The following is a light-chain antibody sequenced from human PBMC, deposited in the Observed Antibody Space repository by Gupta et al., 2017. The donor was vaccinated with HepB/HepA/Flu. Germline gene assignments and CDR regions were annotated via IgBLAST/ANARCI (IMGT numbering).Light chain of an antibody. V-gene: IGLV1-44*01. CDR1: SSNIGIDI. Sequence: SGLTQPPSVSGAPGQRVALPCPGSSSNIGIDIVNWYQQFPGTAPRLLIYRNHQRPSGVPDRFSDSKSGTSASLAISGLQSEDEADYYCASFDARLGAWLFGGGTKLTVL. J-gene: IGLJ3*02. CDR2: RNH. CDR3: ASFDARLGAWL.